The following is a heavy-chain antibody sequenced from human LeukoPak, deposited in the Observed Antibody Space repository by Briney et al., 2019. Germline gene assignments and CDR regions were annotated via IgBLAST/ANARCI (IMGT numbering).Heavy chain of an antibody. CDR3: AKSMTLQWRGFFDL. CDR1: GFTFSTHA. V-gene: IGHV3-23*01. Sequence: PGGSLRLSCAASGFTFSTHAMSWVRQAPGKGLEWVSTISDSGANTYYADSVRGRFTISRDNSKNTLYLQENSLRADDTAIYYCAKSMTLQWRGFFDLWGRGTHVTVSS. CDR2: ISDSGANT. J-gene: IGHJ2*01. D-gene: IGHD6-19*01.